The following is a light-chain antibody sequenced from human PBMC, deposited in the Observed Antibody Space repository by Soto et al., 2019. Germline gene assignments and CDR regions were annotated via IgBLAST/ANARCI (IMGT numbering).Light chain of an antibody. CDR3: QHRINWTLN. CDR1: QSISSH. V-gene: IGKV3-11*01. Sequence: EIVLTQSPATLSLSPGERATLSCRASQSISSHLACYQQKPGQAPRLLIYGASNRATGIPARFSGSGSVTDLTLTISSLEPEDFAVYYCQHRINWTLNFGGGTKVEIK. J-gene: IGKJ4*01. CDR2: GAS.